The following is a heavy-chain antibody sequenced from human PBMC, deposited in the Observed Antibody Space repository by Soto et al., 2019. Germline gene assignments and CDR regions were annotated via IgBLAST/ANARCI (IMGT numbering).Heavy chain of an antibody. J-gene: IGHJ4*02. Sequence: QITLEESGPTLVKPTQTLTLTCSFSGFSLGDFGEGVGWVRQPPGEALEWLALIYWNDDERYNPSLESRLTISKATSKNPVVLTMTNMDPLDTATYHCADARGCCGARGRWGEGTLVTVSS. D-gene: IGHD2-21*01. V-gene: IGHV2-5*01. CDR3: ADARGCCGARGR. CDR1: GFSLGDFGEG. CDR2: IYWNDDE.